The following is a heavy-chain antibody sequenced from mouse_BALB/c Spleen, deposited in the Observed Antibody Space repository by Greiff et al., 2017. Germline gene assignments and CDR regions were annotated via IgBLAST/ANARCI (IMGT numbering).Heavy chain of an antibody. V-gene: IGHV1-9*01. Sequence: LVESGAELMKPGASVKISCKATGYTFSSYWIEWVKQRPGHGLEWIGEILPGSGSTNYNEKFKGKATFTADTSSNTAYMQLSSLTSEDSAVYCCARDYYGSSGWYFDVWGAGTTVTVSS. D-gene: IGHD1-1*01. CDR2: ILPGSGST. CDR3: ARDYYGSSGWYFDV. CDR1: GYTFSSYW. J-gene: IGHJ1*01.